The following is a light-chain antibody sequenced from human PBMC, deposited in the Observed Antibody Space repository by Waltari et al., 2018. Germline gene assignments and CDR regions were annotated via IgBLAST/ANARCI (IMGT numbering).Light chain of an antibody. CDR2: DDS. V-gene: IGLV3-21*03. Sequence: SYFLTQPPSVSVAPGKTATITCGGDNIGSQGVNWYQQRPGQAPVLVVYDDSDRPSDIPERFSGSISGNMATLTVSRVEAGDEADYYCQVWDSSRDLVLIGGGTKLTVL. CDR1: NIGSQG. CDR3: QVWDSSRDLVL. J-gene: IGLJ2*01.